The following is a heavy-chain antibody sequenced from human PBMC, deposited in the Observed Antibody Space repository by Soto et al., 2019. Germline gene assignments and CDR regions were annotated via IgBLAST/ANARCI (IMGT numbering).Heavy chain of an antibody. CDR3: ANSRVFIGAIVTLLDS. CDR1: GFTVGISY. V-gene: IGHV3-53*01. J-gene: IGHJ4*02. Sequence: PXGSLRLSCAASGFTVGISYMTWVRQIPGKGLEWVSIIYSDGYTYYADSVKGRFTISRDTSKNTLYLQMNGLRADDTALYFCANSRVFIGAIVTLLDSWGQGTQVTVS. D-gene: IGHD3-16*02. CDR2: IYSDGYT.